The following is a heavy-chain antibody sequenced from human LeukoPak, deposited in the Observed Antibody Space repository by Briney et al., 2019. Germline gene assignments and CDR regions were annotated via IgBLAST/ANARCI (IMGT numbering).Heavy chain of an antibody. V-gene: IGHV3-74*01. J-gene: IGHJ4*02. CDR1: GFTFSNYC. CDR2: ICPGGTIT. Sequence: GGSLRLSCTASGFTFSNYCMHWVRQTPGKGLIWVSRICPGGTITNYADSVKGRFAISRDDAKNMMFLQMNSLRADDTAVYYCVRDFRSADYWGQGILVTVSS. CDR3: VRDFRSADY.